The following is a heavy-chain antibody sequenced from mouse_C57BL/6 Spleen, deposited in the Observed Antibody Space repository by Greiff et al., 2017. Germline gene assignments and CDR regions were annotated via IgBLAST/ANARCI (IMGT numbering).Heavy chain of an antibody. Sequence: VQLKQSGPELVKPGASVKISCKASGYSFTGYYMHWVKQSHGNILDWIGYIYPYNGVSSYNQKFKGKATLTVDKSSSTAYMELRSLTSEDSAVYYCARGRGYYDYDEDFDYWGQGTTLTVSS. J-gene: IGHJ2*01. V-gene: IGHV1-31*01. CDR3: ARGRGYYDYDEDFDY. CDR2: IYPYNGVS. CDR1: GYSFTGYY. D-gene: IGHD2-4*01.